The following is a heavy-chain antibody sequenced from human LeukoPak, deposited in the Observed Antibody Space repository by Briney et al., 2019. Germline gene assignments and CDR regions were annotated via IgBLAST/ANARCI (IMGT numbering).Heavy chain of an antibody. V-gene: IGHV3-23*01. D-gene: IGHD6-13*01. J-gene: IGHJ5*02. Sequence: GGSLRLSCAASGFTFSSYAMSWVRQAPGKGLEWVSAISGSGGSTYYADSVKGRFTISRDNSKNTLYLQMNSLRAEDTAVYYCAKGVEQQLVRYNWFDPWGQGTLVTVSS. CDR3: AKGVEQQLVRYNWFDP. CDR2: ISGSGGST. CDR1: GFTFSSYA.